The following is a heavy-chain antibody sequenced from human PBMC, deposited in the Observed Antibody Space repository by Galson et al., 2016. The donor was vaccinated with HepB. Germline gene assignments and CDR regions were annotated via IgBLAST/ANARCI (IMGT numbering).Heavy chain of an antibody. D-gene: IGHD4-11*01. J-gene: IGHJ3*01. CDR3: ARHADYSNNGCNACEV. V-gene: IGHV5-51*01. CDR1: GYNFANYW. CDR2: IYALDSNS. Sequence: QSGAEVKKPGESLKISCQGSGYNFANYWIGWVRQKPGEGLEWMAIIYALDSNSRYSPSFQGQVTISVDGSLDSAHLEWSSLKASDTAIYYCARHADYSNNGCNACEVWGQGTMITVSS.